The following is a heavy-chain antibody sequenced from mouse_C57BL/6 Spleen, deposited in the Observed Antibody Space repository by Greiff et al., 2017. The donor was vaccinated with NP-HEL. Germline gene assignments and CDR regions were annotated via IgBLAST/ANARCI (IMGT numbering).Heavy chain of an antibody. J-gene: IGHJ4*01. CDR1: GYAFSSYW. D-gene: IGHD2-2*01. V-gene: IGHV1-80*01. CDR3: ARYGGGLPLYAMDY. CDR2: IYPGDGDT. Sequence: VKLMESGAELVKPGASVKISCKASGYAFSSYWMNWVKQRPGKGLEWIGQIYPGDGDTNYNGKFKGKATLTADKSSSTAYMQLSSLTSEDSAVYFCARYGGGLPLYAMDYWGQGTSVTVSS.